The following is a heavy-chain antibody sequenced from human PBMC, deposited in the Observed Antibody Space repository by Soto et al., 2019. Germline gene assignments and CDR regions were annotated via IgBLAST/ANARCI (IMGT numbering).Heavy chain of an antibody. V-gene: IGHV3-23*01. CDR1: GFTFSSYA. D-gene: IGHD3-10*01. CDR3: FGYYYYYGMDV. Sequence: GGSLRLSCAASGFTFSSYAMSWVRQAPGKGLEWVSATSGSGGSTYYADSVKGRFTISRDNSKDTLYLQMNSLRAEDTAVYYCFGYYYYYGMDVWGQGTTVTVS. J-gene: IGHJ6*02. CDR2: TSGSGGST.